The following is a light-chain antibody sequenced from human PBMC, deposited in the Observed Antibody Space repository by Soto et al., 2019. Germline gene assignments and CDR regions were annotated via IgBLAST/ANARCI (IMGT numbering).Light chain of an antibody. V-gene: IGLV2-14*01. CDR3: SSYTSSSTRDV. J-gene: IGLJ1*01. CDR2: EVS. Sequence: QSALTQPASVSGSPGQSITISCTGTSSDVGGYNYVSWYQQHPGKAPKLMIYEVSNRPSGVSNRFSGSKSGNTASLTISGLQAEDEDDYYCSSYTSSSTRDVFGTGTKLTVL. CDR1: SSDVGGYNY.